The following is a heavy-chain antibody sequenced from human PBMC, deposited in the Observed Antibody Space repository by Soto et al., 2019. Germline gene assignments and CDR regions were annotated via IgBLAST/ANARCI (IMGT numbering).Heavy chain of an antibody. CDR2: IRSKTSSETR. CDR1: GFPFTKAW. D-gene: IGHD1-26*01. V-gene: IGHV3-15*01. CDR3: STDGFTGIVGT. Sequence: GESPKISCEASGFPFTKAWMTWVRQAPGKGLEWVGRIRSKTSSETREYAAPVKGRFTISRDDSKNMLYLEMNSLKIEDTGVYYCSTDGFTGIVGTWGQGTMVTVSS. J-gene: IGHJ3*01.